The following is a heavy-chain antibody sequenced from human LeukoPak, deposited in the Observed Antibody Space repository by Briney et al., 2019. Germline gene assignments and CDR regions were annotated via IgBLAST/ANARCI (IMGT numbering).Heavy chain of an antibody. J-gene: IGHJ3*02. CDR1: GGSISSSNW. CDR3: ATRRGYSVSSPPGGTSAALDT. D-gene: IGHD3-22*01. Sequence: SGALSLTCVVSGGSISSSNWWGWVRQPPGKGLEWIGEIYDSGSTNYNQSLKSRVTISVDTSTHPSSLKPSSVTTADTAAYYSATRRGYSVSSPPGGTSAALDTSGQGTMVTPSS. CDR2: IYDSGST. V-gene: IGHV4-4*02.